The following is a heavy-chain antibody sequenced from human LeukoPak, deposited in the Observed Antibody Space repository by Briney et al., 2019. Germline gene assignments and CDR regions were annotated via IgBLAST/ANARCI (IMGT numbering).Heavy chain of an antibody. Sequence: SETLSLTCTVSGGSISTYYWGWIRQPPGKGLEWIGYIYYSGNTIYNSSLKSRVTISVDKSKNQFSLKLSSVTAADTAVYYCARSYSSSGYYYYGMDLWGQGTTVTVSS. CDR2: IYYSGNT. J-gene: IGHJ6*02. D-gene: IGHD6-6*01. CDR1: GGSISTYY. V-gene: IGHV4-59*01. CDR3: ARSYSSSGYYYYGMDL.